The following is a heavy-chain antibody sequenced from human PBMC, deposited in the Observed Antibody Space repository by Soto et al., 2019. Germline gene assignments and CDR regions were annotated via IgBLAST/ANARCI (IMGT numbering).Heavy chain of an antibody. J-gene: IGHJ5*02. Sequence: SESLSLTCNVSDDSVSTLYWSWIRQPAGKGLEWVGRIYASGSTNYNPSLKGRVTMSVDTSKKQFSLKMISVTAADTAVYYCARSAIPRGGWFRPWGQGVLVTVSS. D-gene: IGHD2-21*01. V-gene: IGHV4-4*07. CDR2: IYASGST. CDR3: ARSAIPRGGWFRP. CDR1: DDSVSTLY.